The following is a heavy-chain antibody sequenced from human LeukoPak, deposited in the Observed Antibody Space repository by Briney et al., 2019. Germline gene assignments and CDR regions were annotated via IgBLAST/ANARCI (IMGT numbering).Heavy chain of an antibody. Sequence: VRSLRLSCAVSGLTFSSDAMSWVGQAPGKRLRWVSAISGSVGRTYYADSLQCRFAISSENTRNTLYPQMSRLRSEQPAVHYFANVGSPIFGVIIPYYFDYCGQGTLVTVSS. V-gene: IGHV3-23*01. CDR3: ANVGSPIFGVIIPYYFDY. CDR2: ISGSVGRT. J-gene: IGHJ4*02. D-gene: IGHD3-3*01. CDR1: GLTFSSDA.